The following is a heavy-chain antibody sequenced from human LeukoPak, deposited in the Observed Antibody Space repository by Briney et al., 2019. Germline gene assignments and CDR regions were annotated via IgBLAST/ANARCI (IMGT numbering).Heavy chain of an antibody. CDR3: ARGSTYYDILTGSLDY. D-gene: IGHD3-9*01. CDR1: GGTFSSYA. J-gene: IGHJ4*02. Sequence: SVKVSCKASGGTFSSYAISWVRQAPEQGLEWMGGIIPIFGTANYAQKFQGRVTITADESTSTAYMELSSLRSEDTAVYYCARGSTYYDILTGSLDYWGQGTLVTVSS. CDR2: IIPIFGTA. V-gene: IGHV1-69*13.